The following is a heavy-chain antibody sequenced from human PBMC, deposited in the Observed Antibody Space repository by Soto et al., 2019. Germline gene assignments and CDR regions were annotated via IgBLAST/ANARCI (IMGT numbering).Heavy chain of an antibody. J-gene: IGHJ4*02. D-gene: IGHD6-13*01. CDR1: GGSIISHH. CDR3: ARRGASSIRLDY. V-gene: IGHV4-59*11. Sequence: QVQLQESGPGLVKPSETLSLTCTVSGGSIISHHWSWIRQPPGKGPECIGSIHDSGSTTYNPSLKSRVTISVDTAKNQFSLSMTSVTAADTAVYYCARRGASSIRLDYWGQGILVTVSS. CDR2: IHDSGST.